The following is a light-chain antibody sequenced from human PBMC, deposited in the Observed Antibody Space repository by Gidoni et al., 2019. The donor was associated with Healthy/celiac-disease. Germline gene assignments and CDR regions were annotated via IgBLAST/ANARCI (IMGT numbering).Light chain of an antibody. Sequence: EIVLTQSPGTLSLSPGERATLSCSASQSVSSIYLAWYQQKPGQAPRLLIYGASSRATGIPDRFSGSGSGTDFTLTISRLEPEDFAVYYCQQCGSSPREFTFGPGTKVDIK. CDR3: QQCGSSPREFT. CDR1: QSVSSIY. CDR2: GAS. J-gene: IGKJ3*01. V-gene: IGKV3-20*01.